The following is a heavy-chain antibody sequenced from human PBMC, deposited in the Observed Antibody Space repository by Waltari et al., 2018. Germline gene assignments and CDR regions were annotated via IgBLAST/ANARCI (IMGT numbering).Heavy chain of an antibody. CDR3: ARLIRYSYAM. D-gene: IGHD5-18*01. Sequence: QLQLQESGPGLVKPSETLSLTCTVSGGSLSSSSYYWGWIRQPPGKGLEWIGSIYYSGSTYYNPSLKSRVTISVDTSKNQFSLKLSSVTAADTAVYYCARLIRYSYAMWGQGTLVTVSS. V-gene: IGHV4-39*01. CDR1: GGSLSSSSYY. CDR2: IYYSGST. J-gene: IGHJ4*02.